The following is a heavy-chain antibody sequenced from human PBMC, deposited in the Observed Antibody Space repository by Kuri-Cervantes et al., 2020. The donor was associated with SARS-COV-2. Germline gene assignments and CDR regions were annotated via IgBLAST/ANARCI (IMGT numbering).Heavy chain of an antibody. V-gene: IGHV4-31*03. J-gene: IGHJ6*03. CDR2: IHYSAST. D-gene: IGHD6-13*01. CDR3: ARRAATGFRLMDV. Sequence: SETLSLTCTVSGDSITSGGYHWTWIRQLPGKGLEWIGYIHYSASTYYNPSLKSRVTIGVDASQNQISLKLRSVTAADTAVYYCARRAATGFRLMDVWGNGTTVTVSS. CDR1: GDSITSGGYH.